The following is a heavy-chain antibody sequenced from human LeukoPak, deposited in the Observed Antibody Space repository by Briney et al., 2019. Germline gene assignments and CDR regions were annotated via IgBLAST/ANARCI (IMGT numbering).Heavy chain of an antibody. CDR3: TRGWVMPAAGTSWFDP. CDR1: GGSISSGDHY. J-gene: IGHJ5*02. D-gene: IGHD6-13*01. CDR2: FFYSGSS. V-gene: IGHV4-30-2*01. Sequence: SETLSLTCTVSGGSISSGDHYWTWIRQPPGRGLEWIGYFFYSGSSYYSRSLRSRVTISVDSSRNQFSLRLSSVTAADTAFYYCTRGWVMPAAGTSWFDPWGQGTLVTVST.